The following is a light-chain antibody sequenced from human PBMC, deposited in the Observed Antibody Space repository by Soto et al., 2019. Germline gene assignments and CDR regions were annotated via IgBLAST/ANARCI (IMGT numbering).Light chain of an antibody. CDR3: AAWDDSLNGVV. CDR1: SSNIGSKT. CDR2: RDN. V-gene: IGLV1-44*01. J-gene: IGLJ2*01. Sequence: QSVLTQPPSASGTPGQRVTISCSGSSSNIGSKTVNWFHQVPGTALKLLIYRDNQRPSGVPDRFSGSKSGTSASLAISGLQSEDEADYYCAAWDDSLNGVVFGGGTKVTVL.